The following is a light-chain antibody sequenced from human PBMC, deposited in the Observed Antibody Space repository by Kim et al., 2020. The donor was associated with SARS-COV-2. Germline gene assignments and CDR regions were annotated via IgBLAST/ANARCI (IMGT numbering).Light chain of an antibody. CDR3: SSRDNSGNRWL. CDR1: SLRSFF. Sequence: AWGQTVRITCQGDSLRSFFASWFQQKPGQAPLLVIFGENTRPSGIPDRFSASSSGNTASLTITGAQAEDEADYYCSSRDNSGNRWLFGGGTKLTVL. V-gene: IGLV3-19*01. CDR2: GEN. J-gene: IGLJ3*02.